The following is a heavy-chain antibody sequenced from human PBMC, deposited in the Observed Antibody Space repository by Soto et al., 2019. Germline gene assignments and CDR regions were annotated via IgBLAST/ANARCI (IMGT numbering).Heavy chain of an antibody. V-gene: IGHV1-18*01. CDR2: ISAHNGNT. CDR3: ARSLHHHLITMVRGESFPFDP. D-gene: IGHD3-10*01. CDR1: GYTFTSYD. J-gene: IGHJ5*02. Sequence: ASVKVSCKASGYTFTSYDISWVRQAPGQGLEWMGWISAHNGNTNYAQKFQGRVTITADKSTSTAYMELSSLRSEDTAVYYCARSLHHHLITMVRGESFPFDPWGQGTLVTVSS.